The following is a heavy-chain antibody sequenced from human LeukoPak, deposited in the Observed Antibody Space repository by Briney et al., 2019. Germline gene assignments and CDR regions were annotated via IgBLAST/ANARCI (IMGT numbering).Heavy chain of an antibody. D-gene: IGHD6-19*01. J-gene: IGHJ6*03. CDR1: GGSISSSSYY. CDR2: IYYSGST. V-gene: IGHV4-39*07. CDR3: ARAAVAGTGYYYYYMDV. Sequence: NRSETLFLTCTVSGGSISSSSYYWGWIRQPPGKGLEWIGSIYYSGSTYYNPSLKSRVTISVDTSKNQFSLKLSSVTAADTAVYYCARAAVAGTGYYYYYMDVWGKGTTVTVSS.